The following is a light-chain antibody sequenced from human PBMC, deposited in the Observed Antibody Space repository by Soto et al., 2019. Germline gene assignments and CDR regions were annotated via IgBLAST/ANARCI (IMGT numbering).Light chain of an antibody. V-gene: IGKV3-15*01. Sequence: EIVLTQSPATLSVSPGERATLSCRASQSISSNLAWYQQRPGQPPRLLIYGASTRATGCPARFSGSGSGTDFTLTISSLQSEDFAVYFWQQYNYWPLFTFGPGTKVDIK. J-gene: IGKJ3*01. CDR2: GAS. CDR1: QSISSN. CDR3: QQYNYWPLFT.